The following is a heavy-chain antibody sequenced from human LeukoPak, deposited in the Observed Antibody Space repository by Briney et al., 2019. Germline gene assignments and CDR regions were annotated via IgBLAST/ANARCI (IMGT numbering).Heavy chain of an antibody. V-gene: IGHV4-59*01. CDR2: IYYSGST. CDR3: ARGYCSGGSCYSFDY. D-gene: IGHD2-15*01. CDR1: GGSISSYY. J-gene: IGHJ4*02. Sequence: SETLSLACTVSGGSISSYYWSWLRQPPGKGLGWIGYIYYSGSTNYNPSLKSRVTISVDTSKNQFSLKLSSVTAADTALYYCARGYCSGGSCYSFDYWGQGTLVTVSS.